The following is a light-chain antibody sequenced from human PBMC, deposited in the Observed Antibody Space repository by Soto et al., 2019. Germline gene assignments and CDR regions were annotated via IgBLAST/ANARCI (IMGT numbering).Light chain of an antibody. CDR3: SSYAGSSNV. V-gene: IGLV2-8*01. J-gene: IGLJ1*01. Sequence: QSVLTQPPCASGSPGQSVAISCTGTSSDVGGYNYVSWYQQHPGKAPKLMIYEVNKRPSGVPDRFSGSKSGNTASLTVSGLQAEDEADYYCSSYAGSSNVFGAGTKLTVL. CDR1: SSDVGGYNY. CDR2: EVN.